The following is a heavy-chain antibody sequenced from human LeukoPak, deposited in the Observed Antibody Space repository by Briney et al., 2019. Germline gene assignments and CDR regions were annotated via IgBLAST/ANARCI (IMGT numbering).Heavy chain of an antibody. Sequence: SETLSLTCTVSGGSISSSSYYWGWIRQPPGKGLEWIGSIYYSGSTYYNPSLKSRVTISVDTSKNQFSLKLSSVTAADTAVYYCARSRVRGVIGHRYFDYWGQGTLVTVSS. V-gene: IGHV4-39*07. D-gene: IGHD3-10*01. J-gene: IGHJ4*02. CDR3: ARSRVRGVIGHRYFDY. CDR2: IYYSGST. CDR1: GGSISSSSYY.